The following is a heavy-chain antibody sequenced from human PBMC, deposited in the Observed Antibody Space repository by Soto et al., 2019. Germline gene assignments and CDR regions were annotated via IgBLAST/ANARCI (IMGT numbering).Heavy chain of an antibody. CDR1: GGSISSYY. CDR2: IYYSGST. CDR3: ARQIFGVVQSLGNWFDP. V-gene: IGHV4-59*01. J-gene: IGHJ5*02. D-gene: IGHD3-3*01. Sequence: SETLSLTCTVSGGSISSYYWSWIRQPPGKGLEWIGYIYYSGSTNYNPSLKSQVTISVDTSKNQFSLKLSSVTAADTAVYYCARQIFGVVQSLGNWFDPWGQGTLVTVSS.